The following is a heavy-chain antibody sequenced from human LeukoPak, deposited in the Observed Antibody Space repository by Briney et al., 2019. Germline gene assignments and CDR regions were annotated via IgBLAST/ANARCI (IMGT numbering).Heavy chain of an antibody. CDR1: GFTVSSNY. V-gene: IGHV3-53*01. J-gene: IGHJ3*02. CDR2: IYSGGRP. Sequence: GGSLRLPCAASGFTVSSNYMSWVRQAPGEGLEWVSVIYSGGRPYYADPVKGRFTIPRDNSKNTLYLQMNSLRAEDTAVYYCARGREMATNGDAFDIWGQGTMVTVSS. D-gene: IGHD5-24*01. CDR3: ARGREMATNGDAFDI.